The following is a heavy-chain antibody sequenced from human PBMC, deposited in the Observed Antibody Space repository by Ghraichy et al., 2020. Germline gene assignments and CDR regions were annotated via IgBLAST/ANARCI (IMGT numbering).Heavy chain of an antibody. Sequence: GGSLRLSCAASGFHFDIYSMHWVRQVPGRGLEWLSLVGDDGSTKYADSVKGRFTISRHNIKKSLYLEMNSLRSEDNALYYCTSGLGFWSGWRFDPWGQGTLVTVSS. CDR1: GFHFDIYS. D-gene: IGHD3-3*01. CDR2: VGDDGST. V-gene: IGHV3-43*01. J-gene: IGHJ5*02. CDR3: TSGLGFWSGWRFDP.